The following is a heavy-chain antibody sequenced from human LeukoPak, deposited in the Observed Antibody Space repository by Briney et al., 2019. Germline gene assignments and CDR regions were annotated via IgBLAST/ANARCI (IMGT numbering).Heavy chain of an antibody. D-gene: IGHD4/OR15-4a*01. CDR3: ARRAGAYSHPYDY. J-gene: IGHJ4*02. CDR2: IYSDNT. V-gene: IGHV3-53*01. CDR1: GFTVSSNS. Sequence: GGSLRLSCTVSGFTVSSNSMSWVCQAPGKGLEWVSFIYSDNTHYSDSVKGRFTISRDNSKNTLYLQMNSLRAEDTAVYYCARRAGAYSHPYDYWGQGTLVTVSS.